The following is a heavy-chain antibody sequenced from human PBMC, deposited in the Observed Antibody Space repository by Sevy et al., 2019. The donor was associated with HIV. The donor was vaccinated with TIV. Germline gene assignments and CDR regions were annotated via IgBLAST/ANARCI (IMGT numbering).Heavy chain of an antibody. CDR1: GFTFGDYA. CDR2: IRSKAYGGTT. Sequence: GGSLRLSCTASGFTFGDYAMSWVRQAPGKGLEWVGFIRSKAYGGTTEYAASVKGRFTISREDSKSIAYPQMNSLKTEDTAVYYCTGQIWFGELLDFDYWGQGTLVTVSS. J-gene: IGHJ4*02. CDR3: TGQIWFGELLDFDY. D-gene: IGHD3-10*01. V-gene: IGHV3-49*04.